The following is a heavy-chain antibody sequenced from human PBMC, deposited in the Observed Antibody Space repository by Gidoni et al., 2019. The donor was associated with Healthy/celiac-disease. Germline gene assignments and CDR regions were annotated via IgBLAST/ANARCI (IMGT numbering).Heavy chain of an antibody. CDR3: AVPDYYYYYMDV. CDR2: IYYSGST. Sequence: QLQLQESGPGLVKPSETLSLTCTVSGGSISSSSYYWGWFRQPPGKGLEWIGSIYYSGSTYYNPSLKSRVTISVDTSKNQFSLKLSSVTAADTAVYYCAVPDYYYYYMDVWGKGTTVTVSS. CDR1: GGSISSSSYY. J-gene: IGHJ6*03. V-gene: IGHV4-39*01.